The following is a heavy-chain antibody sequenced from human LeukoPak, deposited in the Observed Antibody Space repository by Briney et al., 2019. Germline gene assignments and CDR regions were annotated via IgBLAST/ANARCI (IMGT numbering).Heavy chain of an antibody. CDR1: GYSISSGYY. CDR2: IYHSGST. J-gene: IGHJ6*04. Sequence: SETLSLTCTVSGYSISSGYYWGWIRQPPGKGLEWIGSIYHSGSTYYNPSLKSRVTISVDTSKNQFSLKLSSVTAADTAVYYCARCYYGSGSYLLDVWGKGTTVTVSS. V-gene: IGHV4-38-2*02. D-gene: IGHD3-10*01. CDR3: ARCYYGSGSYLLDV.